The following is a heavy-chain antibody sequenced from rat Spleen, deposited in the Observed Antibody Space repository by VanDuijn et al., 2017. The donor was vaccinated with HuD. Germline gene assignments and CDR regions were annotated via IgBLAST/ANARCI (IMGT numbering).Heavy chain of an antibody. D-gene: IGHD1-1*01. CDR1: DFSLTSYN. J-gene: IGHJ2*01. CDR3: TRDSPYYGGFDY. V-gene: IGHV2-30*01. CDR2: IWTGGGT. Sequence: QVQLMESGPGLVQPSQTLSLTCAVSDFSLTSYNVHWVRQPAGKGLEWMGVIWTGGGTAYNSTLKSRLTISRDTSKSQVFLKMNSLQTDDTGTYYCTRDSPYYGGFDYWGQGVLVTVSS.